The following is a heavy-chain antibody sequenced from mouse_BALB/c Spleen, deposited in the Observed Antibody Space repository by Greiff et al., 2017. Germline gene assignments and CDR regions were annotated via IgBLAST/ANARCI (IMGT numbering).Heavy chain of an antibody. J-gene: IGHJ3*01. D-gene: IGHD1-1*01. Sequence: DVKLVESGGGLVKPGGSLKLSCAASGFAFSSYDMSWVRQTPEKRLEWVAYISSGGGSTYYPDTVKGRFTISRDNAKNTLYLQMSSLKSEDTAMYYCARHGYYGSSYWFAYWGQGTLVTVSA. CDR2: ISSGGGST. CDR3: ARHGYYGSSYWFAY. V-gene: IGHV5-12-1*01. CDR1: GFAFSSYD.